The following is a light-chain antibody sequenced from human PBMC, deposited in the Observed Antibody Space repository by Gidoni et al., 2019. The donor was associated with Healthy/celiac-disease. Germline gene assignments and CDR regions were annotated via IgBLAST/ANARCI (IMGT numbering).Light chain of an antibody. CDR3: QHQRT. Sequence: MVLTQSPATLSLSPGERATLSCRASQIVRSYLAWYQQKPGQAPRLLIYDASNLATVIPARFSGSWSGTDFTLTISSLVPEDFAVYYCQHQRTFGQGTKVEIK. J-gene: IGKJ1*01. CDR2: DAS. CDR1: QIVRSY. V-gene: IGKV3-11*01.